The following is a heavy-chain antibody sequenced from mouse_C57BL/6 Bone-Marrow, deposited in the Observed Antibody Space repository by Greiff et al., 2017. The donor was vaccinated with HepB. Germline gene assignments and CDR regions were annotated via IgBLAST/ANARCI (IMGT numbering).Heavy chain of an antibody. D-gene: IGHD2-3*01. CDR2: IYPGSGST. J-gene: IGHJ3*01. CDR3: ARKGGGYYRWFAD. V-gene: IGHV1-55*01. CDR1: GYTFTSYW. Sequence: QVQLKQPGAELVKPGASVKMSCKASGYTFTSYWITWVKQRPGQGLEWIGDIYPGSGSTNYNEKFKSKATLTVDTSSSTAYMQLSSLTSEDSAVYYCARKGGGYYRWFADWGQVTLVTVSA.